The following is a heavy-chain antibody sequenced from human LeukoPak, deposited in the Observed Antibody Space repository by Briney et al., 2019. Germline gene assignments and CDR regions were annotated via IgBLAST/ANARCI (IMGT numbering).Heavy chain of an antibody. CDR3: ARDSERKLRDGYNRGRTRRGTAY. D-gene: IGHD5-24*01. CDR1: GGSISSSSYY. CDR2: IYYSGST. Sequence: PSETLSLTCTVSGGSISSSSYYWGWIRQPPGKGLEWIGSIYYSGSTYYNPSLKSRVTISVDTSKNQFSLKLSSVTAADTAVYYCARDSERKLRDGYNRGRTRRGTAYWGQGTLVTVSS. J-gene: IGHJ4*02. V-gene: IGHV4-39*01.